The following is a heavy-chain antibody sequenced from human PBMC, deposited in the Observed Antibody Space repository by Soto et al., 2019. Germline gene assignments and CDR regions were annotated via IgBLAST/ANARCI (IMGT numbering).Heavy chain of an antibody. CDR3: ARQSSLARYFDY. CDR2: INHSGST. V-gene: IGHV4-34*01. J-gene: IGHJ4*02. CDR1: GGSFSDYY. Sequence: QVQLQQWGAGLLKPSETLSLTCAVYGGSFSDYYWSWIRQPPGKGLEWIAEINHSGSTIYNPSLESRVTILVDTSKNQFSLKLTSVTAADTSVFYCARQSSLARYFDYWSQGTLVTVSS. D-gene: IGHD3-9*01.